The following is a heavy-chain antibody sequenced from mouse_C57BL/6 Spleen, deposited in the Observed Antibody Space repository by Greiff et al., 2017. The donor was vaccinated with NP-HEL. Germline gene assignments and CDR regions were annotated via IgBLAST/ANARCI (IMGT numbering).Heavy chain of an antibody. CDR2: ISSGSSTI. Sequence: EVKLVESGGGLVKPGGSLKLSCAASGFTFSDYGMHWVRQAPEKGLEWVAYISSGSSTIYYADTVKGRFTISRDNAKDTLFLQMTSLRSEDTAMYYCARIYYDYFAGFAYWGQGTLVTVSA. V-gene: IGHV5-17*01. CDR1: GFTFSDYG. D-gene: IGHD2-4*01. CDR3: ARIYYDYFAGFAY. J-gene: IGHJ3*01.